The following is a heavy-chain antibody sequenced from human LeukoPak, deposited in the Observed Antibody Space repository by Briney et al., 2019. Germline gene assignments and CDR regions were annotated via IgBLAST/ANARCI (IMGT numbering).Heavy chain of an antibody. J-gene: IGHJ4*02. CDR3: TTARRAYRIVGDVYYFDY. D-gene: IGHD1-26*01. CDR2: ISSSGGST. CDR1: GFTFSSLH. V-gene: IGHV3-23*01. Sequence: GGSLRLSCAASGFTFSSLHMTWVRQAPGKGLEWVSAISSSGGSTYYADSVKGRFTVSRDNSKNMLYLQMNSLKTEDTAVYYCTTARRAYRIVGDVYYFDYWGQGTLVTVSS.